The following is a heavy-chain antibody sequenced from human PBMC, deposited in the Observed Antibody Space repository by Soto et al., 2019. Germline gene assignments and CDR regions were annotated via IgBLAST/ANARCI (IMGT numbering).Heavy chain of an antibody. Sequence: SLRLSCAASGFTFSSYEMNWVRQAPGKGLEWVSYISSSGSTIYYADSVKGRFTISRDNAKNSLYLQMNSLRAEDTAVYYCARDPPYYYDSSGEQTFDYWGQGTLVTVSS. V-gene: IGHV3-48*03. CDR2: ISSSGSTI. CDR1: GFTFSSYE. CDR3: ARDPPYYYDSSGEQTFDY. D-gene: IGHD3-22*01. J-gene: IGHJ4*02.